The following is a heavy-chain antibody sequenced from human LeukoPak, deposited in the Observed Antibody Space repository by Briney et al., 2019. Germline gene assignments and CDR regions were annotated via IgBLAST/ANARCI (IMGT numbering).Heavy chain of an antibody. CDR3: ARSSGWFHYYYGMDV. V-gene: IGHV4-4*02. Sequence: SGTLSLTCAVSGGSISSGSWWGWIRQPPGKGLEWIGEIHHSGSTNYNPSLKSRVTLSVDKSKNQFSLKLSSVTAADTAVYYCARSSGWFHYYYGMDVWGQGTTVTVSS. CDR2: IHHSGST. CDR1: GGSISSGSW. D-gene: IGHD6-19*01. J-gene: IGHJ6*02.